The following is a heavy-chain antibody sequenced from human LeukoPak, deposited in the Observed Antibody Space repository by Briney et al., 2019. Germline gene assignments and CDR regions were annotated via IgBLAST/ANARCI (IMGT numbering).Heavy chain of an antibody. CDR1: GFTFSSYS. J-gene: IGHJ4*02. CDR3: ARDQGDYDFWSGSAYYFDY. Sequence: GGSLRLSCAASGFTFSSYSMNWVRQAPGKGLEWVSYISSSSSTIYYADSVKGRLTISRNNAKNSLYLQMNSLRAEDTAVYYCARDQGDYDFWSGSAYYFDYWGQGTLVTVSS. V-gene: IGHV3-48*01. D-gene: IGHD3-3*01. CDR2: ISSSSSTI.